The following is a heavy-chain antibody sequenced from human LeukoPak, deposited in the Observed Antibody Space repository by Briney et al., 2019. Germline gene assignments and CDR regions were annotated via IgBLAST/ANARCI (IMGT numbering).Heavy chain of an antibody. CDR3: AKDRGIAAAHHDAFDI. V-gene: IGHV3-23*01. Sequence: RPGGSLRLSCAASGFTFSSYSMNWVRQAPGKGLEWVSAISGSGGSTYYADSVKGRFTISRDNSKNTLYLQMNSLRAEDTAVYYCAKDRGIAAAHHDAFDIWGQGTMVTVSS. CDR2: ISGSGGST. J-gene: IGHJ3*02. D-gene: IGHD6-13*01. CDR1: GFTFSSYS.